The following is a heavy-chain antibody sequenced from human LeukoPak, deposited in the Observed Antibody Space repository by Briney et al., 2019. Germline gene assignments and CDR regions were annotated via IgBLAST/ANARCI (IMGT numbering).Heavy chain of an antibody. CDR2: INPSGGST. D-gene: IGHD3-10*01. J-gene: IGHJ6*03. V-gene: IGHV1-46*01. CDR3: ARDGSYYGSGAKYYMDV. Sequence: ASVKVSCKASGGTFSSYAISWVRQAPGQGLEWMGIINPSGGSTSYAQKFQGRVTMTRDMSTSTVYMELSSLRSEDTAVYYCARDGSYYGSGAKYYMDVWGKGTTVTVSS. CDR1: GGTFSSYA.